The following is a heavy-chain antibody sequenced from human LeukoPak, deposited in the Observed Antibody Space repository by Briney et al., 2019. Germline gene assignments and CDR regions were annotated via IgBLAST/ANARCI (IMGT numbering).Heavy chain of an antibody. CDR1: GYTFTGYY. D-gene: IGHD6-13*01. Sequence: GASVKVSCKASGYTFTGYYMHWVRQAPGQGLEWMGWINPNSGGTNYAQKFQGRVTMTRDTSISTTYMELSRLRSDDTAVYYCARESLAAAGIDYWGQGTLVTVSS. V-gene: IGHV1-2*02. CDR3: ARESLAAAGIDY. J-gene: IGHJ4*02. CDR2: INPNSGGT.